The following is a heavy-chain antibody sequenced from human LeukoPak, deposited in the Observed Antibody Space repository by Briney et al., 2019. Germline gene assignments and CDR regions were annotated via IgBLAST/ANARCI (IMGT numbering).Heavy chain of an antibody. D-gene: IGHD2/OR15-2a*01. Sequence: GRSLRLSCAASGFNFSSYSMHWVRQAPGKGLEWLAVIRYEGSHKYYADFLNVDSEKGRFTISRDNSKNTVYLQMNSLRVEDTAIYYCTKRYVNSNYWQSLGEWGQGTLVTVSS. J-gene: IGHJ1*01. CDR2: IRYEGSHK. V-gene: IGHV3-30-3*02. CDR1: GFNFSSYS. CDR3: TKRYVNSNYWQSLGE.